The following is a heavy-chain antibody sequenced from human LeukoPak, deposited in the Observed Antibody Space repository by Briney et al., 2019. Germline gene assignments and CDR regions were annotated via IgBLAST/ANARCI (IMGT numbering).Heavy chain of an antibody. CDR1: GFTFSSYS. Sequence: GGSLRLSCAASGFTFSSYSMNWVRQAPGKGLEWVSYISSSSSTTYYADSVKGRFTISRDNAKNSLYLQMNSLRAEDTAVYYCARDKSGSYLFDYWGQGTLVTVSS. CDR2: ISSSSSTT. V-gene: IGHV3-48*04. CDR3: ARDKSGSYLFDY. D-gene: IGHD1-26*01. J-gene: IGHJ4*02.